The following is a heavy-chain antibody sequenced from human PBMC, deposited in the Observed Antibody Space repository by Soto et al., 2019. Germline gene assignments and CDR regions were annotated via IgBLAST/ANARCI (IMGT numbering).Heavy chain of an antibody. Sequence: ASVKVSCKASGYTFSTYGINWVRQAPGQGLEWMGWISAYNGNTNNAQNFQGRVTMTTDTSTSTAYMELRSLRSDDTAVYYCARGDNWNYVDYWGQGTLVTVYS. CDR3: ARGDNWNYVDY. CDR1: GYTFSTYG. V-gene: IGHV1-18*01. D-gene: IGHD1-20*01. J-gene: IGHJ4*02. CDR2: ISAYNGNT.